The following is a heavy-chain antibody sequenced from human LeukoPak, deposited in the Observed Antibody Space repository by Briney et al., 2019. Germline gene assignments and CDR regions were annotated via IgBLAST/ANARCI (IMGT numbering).Heavy chain of an antibody. V-gene: IGHV3-64*01. J-gene: IGHJ4*02. CDR2: ISSNGGST. CDR3: AREFNFGGWSYFDY. D-gene: IGHD6-19*01. Sequence: LSGGSLRLSCAASGFSFSSYSMNSVRQAPGKGLEYVSAISSNGGSTYYANSVKGRFTISRDNSKNTLYLQMGSLRAEDMAVYYCAREFNFGGWSYFDYWGQGTLVTVSS. CDR1: GFSFSSYS.